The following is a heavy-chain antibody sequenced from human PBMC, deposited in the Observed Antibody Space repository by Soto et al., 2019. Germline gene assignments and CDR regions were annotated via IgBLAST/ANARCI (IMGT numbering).Heavy chain of an antibody. CDR3: AADRRYYYDSSGPRDAFDI. V-gene: IGHV1-58*01. J-gene: IGHJ3*02. CDR1: GFTFTSSA. Sequence: SVKVSCKASGFTFTSSAVQWVRQARGQRLEWIGWIVVGSGNTNYAQKFQERVTITRDMSTSTAYMELSSLRSEDTAVYYCAADRRYYYDSSGPRDAFDIWGQGTMVTVSS. CDR2: IVVGSGNT. D-gene: IGHD3-22*01.